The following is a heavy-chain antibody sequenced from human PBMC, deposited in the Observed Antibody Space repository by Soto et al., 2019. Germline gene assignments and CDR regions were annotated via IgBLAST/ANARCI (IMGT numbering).Heavy chain of an antibody. CDR1: GFTFSSYE. J-gene: IGHJ4*02. CDR2: ISSSGSTI. CDR3: VMYYYDSSGYYYFDY. Sequence: GGSLRLSCAASGFTFSSYEMNWVRQAPGKGLEWVSYISSSGSTIYYADSVKGRFTISRDNAKNSLYLQMNSLRAEDTAVYYCVMYYYDSSGYYYFDYWGQGTLVTVSS. D-gene: IGHD3-22*01. V-gene: IGHV3-48*03.